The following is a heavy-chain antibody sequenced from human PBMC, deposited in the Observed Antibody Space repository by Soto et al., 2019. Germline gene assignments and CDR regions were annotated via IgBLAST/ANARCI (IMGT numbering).Heavy chain of an antibody. CDR3: ALRSMAVVPEY. CDR2: LYYGRSA. Sequence: QVQLQESGPGLVKPSATLSLTCAVSGDSISSYYCMWIRQPPGNGLESIGYLYYGRSANYNPSLKSRVTLSVDTSTNQCSLTLSSMTAADTAVYYCALRSMAVVPEYWGQGTLVTVSS. CDR1: GDSISSYY. V-gene: IGHV4-59*01. D-gene: IGHD3-22*01. J-gene: IGHJ4*02.